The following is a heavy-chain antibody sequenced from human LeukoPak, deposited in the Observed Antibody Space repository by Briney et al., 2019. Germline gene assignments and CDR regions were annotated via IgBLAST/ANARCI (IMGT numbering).Heavy chain of an antibody. CDR2: INHSGST. CDR1: GGSFSGYY. V-gene: IGHV4-34*01. Sequence: SETLSLTCAVYGGSFSGYYWSWIRQPPGKGLEWIGEINHSGSTNYNPSLKSRVTISVDTSKNQFSLKLSSVTAADTAVYYCARGLQYDYWGQGTLVTVSS. CDR3: ARGLQYDY. J-gene: IGHJ4*02.